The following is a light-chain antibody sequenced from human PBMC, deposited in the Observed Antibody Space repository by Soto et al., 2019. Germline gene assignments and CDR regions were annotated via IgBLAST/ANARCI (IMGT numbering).Light chain of an antibody. CDR3: SSYTSSSTLV. Sequence: QSALTQPASVSGSPGQSITISCTGTSSDVGGYVYVSWCQQHPGKAPKLMISEVSHRPSGVSYRFSGSKSGNTASLTISGLQAEDEADYYCSSYTSSSTLVFGTGTKVTVL. CDR1: SSDVGGYVY. CDR2: EVS. J-gene: IGLJ1*01. V-gene: IGLV2-14*01.